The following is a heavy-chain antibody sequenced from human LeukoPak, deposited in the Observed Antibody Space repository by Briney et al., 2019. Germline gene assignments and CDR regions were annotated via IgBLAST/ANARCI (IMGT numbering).Heavy chain of an antibody. CDR2: INHSGST. J-gene: IGHJ4*02. D-gene: IGHD7-27*01. CDR1: GGSFSGYD. Sequence: SETLSLTCAVYGGSFSGYDWSWIRQPPGKGLEWIGEINHSGSTNYNPSLKSRVTISVDTSKNQVSLKLSSVTAADTAVYYCARHVGKWGFDYWGQGTLVTVSS. CDR3: ARHVGKWGFDY. V-gene: IGHV4-34*01.